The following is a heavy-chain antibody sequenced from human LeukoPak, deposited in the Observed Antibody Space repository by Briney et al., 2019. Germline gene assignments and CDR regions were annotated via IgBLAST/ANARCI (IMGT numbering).Heavy chain of an antibody. CDR2: INHSGST. D-gene: IGHD2-2*01. CDR1: GGSFSGYY. J-gene: IGHJ6*03. V-gene: IGHV4-34*01. CDR3: AKQVLGYCSSTSCSKWYYYMDV. Sequence: SETLSLTCAVYGGSFSGYYWSWIRQPPGKGLEWIGEINHSGSTNYNPSLKSRVTISVDTSKNQFSLKLSSVTAADTAVYYCAKQVLGYCSSTSCSKWYYYMDVWGKGTTVTVSS.